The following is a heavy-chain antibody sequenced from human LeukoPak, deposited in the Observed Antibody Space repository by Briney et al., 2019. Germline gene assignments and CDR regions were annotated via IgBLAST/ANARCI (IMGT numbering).Heavy chain of an antibody. J-gene: IGHJ4*02. CDR3: ARDRRYSGYDPDY. V-gene: IGHV3-7*01. CDR1: GFTFSSYE. CDR2: IKQDGSEK. D-gene: IGHD5-12*01. Sequence: PGGSLRLSCAASGFTFSSYEMNWVRQAPGKGLEWVANIKQDGSEKYYVDSVKGRFTISRDNAKNSLYLQMNSLRAEDTAVYYCARDRRYSGYDPDYWGQGTLVTVSS.